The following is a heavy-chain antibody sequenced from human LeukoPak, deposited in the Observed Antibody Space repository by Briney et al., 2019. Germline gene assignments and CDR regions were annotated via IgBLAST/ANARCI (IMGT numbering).Heavy chain of an antibody. CDR3: TRVGYIDEGIDY. CDR2: IKQDGSKK. V-gene: IGHV3-7*04. D-gene: IGHD5-24*01. Sequence: GGSLRLSCAASGFTFSSYSMTWVRQAPGKGLEWVANIKQDGSKKSYVDSVKGRFTIPRDNTKNSLYLQMNSLRAEDTAIYYCTRVGYIDEGIDYWGQGTLVTVSS. J-gene: IGHJ4*02. CDR1: GFTFSSYS.